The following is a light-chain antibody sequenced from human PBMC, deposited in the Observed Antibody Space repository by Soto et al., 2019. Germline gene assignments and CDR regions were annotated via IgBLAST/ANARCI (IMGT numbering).Light chain of an antibody. J-gene: IGKJ2*01. CDR2: VAS. CDR1: QSVSSSY. Sequence: EIVLTQSPGTLSLSPGERATLSCRASQSVSSSYLAWYQQKPGQAPRLLIYVASSRATGIPDRFSGSGSGTDFTLTIIRLEPEDFAVYYCQQYGSSPGYTFGQGTKLEIK. V-gene: IGKV3-20*01. CDR3: QQYGSSPGYT.